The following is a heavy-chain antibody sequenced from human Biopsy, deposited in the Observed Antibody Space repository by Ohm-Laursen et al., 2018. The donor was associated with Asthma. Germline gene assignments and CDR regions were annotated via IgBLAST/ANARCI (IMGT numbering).Heavy chain of an antibody. V-gene: IGHV3-30*03. D-gene: IGHD4-23*01. CDR2: ISSDGHNK. Sequence: SSLRLSCAASGFVFSQSGMHWVRQAPGKGLEWVALISSDGHNKYYKDSVKGRFTISRDNSKLRLYLEINSLRVEDSAVYYCARESGQGYGGFGSFDRWGQGKMVAVSS. CDR3: ARESGQGYGGFGSFDR. J-gene: IGHJ3*02. CDR1: GFVFSQSG.